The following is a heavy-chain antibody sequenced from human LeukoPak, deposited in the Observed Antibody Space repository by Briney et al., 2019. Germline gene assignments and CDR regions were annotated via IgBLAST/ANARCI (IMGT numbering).Heavy chain of an antibody. J-gene: IGHJ4*02. Sequence: SVKVSCKASGFTFTSSAVQWVRQARGQRLEWIGWIVVGSGNTNYAQKFQERVTITRDMSISTAYMELSSLRSEDTAVYYCAADRRHYDFWSLDYWGQGTLVTVSS. D-gene: IGHD3-3*01. CDR2: IVVGSGNT. V-gene: IGHV1-58*01. CDR1: GFTFTSSA. CDR3: AADRRHYDFWSLDY.